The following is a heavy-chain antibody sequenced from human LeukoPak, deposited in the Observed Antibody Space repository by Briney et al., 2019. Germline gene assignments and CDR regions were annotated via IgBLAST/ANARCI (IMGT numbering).Heavy chain of an antibody. CDR3: ARARYYYGHYFDY. V-gene: IGHV4-61*08. Sequence: SETLSLTCTVSGGSISSSGYYWSWIRQPPGKGLEWIGYIFDNGNTNYNPSLKSRVTISLDTSKNQFSLKLSSVTAADTAVYYCARARYYYGHYFDYWGQGTLVTVSS. D-gene: IGHD3-10*01. CDR1: GGSISSSGYY. J-gene: IGHJ4*02. CDR2: IFDNGNT.